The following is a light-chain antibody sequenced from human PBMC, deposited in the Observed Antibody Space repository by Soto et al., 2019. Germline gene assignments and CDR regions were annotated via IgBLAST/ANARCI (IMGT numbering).Light chain of an antibody. J-gene: IGKJ4*01. Sequence: EIVLTQSPATLSLSPGERATLSCRASQSVSSYLAWYQQKPGQAPRRLIYDASNRATGIPARFSGSGSGTDFTLTISSLEPEDFAVYSCQQRSSWLTFGGGTKVEIK. CDR2: DAS. CDR1: QSVSSY. V-gene: IGKV3-11*01. CDR3: QQRSSWLT.